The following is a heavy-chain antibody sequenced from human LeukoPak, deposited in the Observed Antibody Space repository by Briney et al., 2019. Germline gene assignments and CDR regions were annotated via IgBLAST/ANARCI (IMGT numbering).Heavy chain of an antibody. CDR2: VFRLQTVRT. D-gene: IGHD2-8*01. CDR1: GGSISGYY. Sequence: SETLSLTCTVSGGSISGYYWSWIRQPPGKGLEWIATVFRLQTVRTFKNQSLGSRVTMSLDPSHNQFSLNLTSVTAADTALYFCARVLHAPYLIDSWGQGTLVTVSS. CDR3: ARVLHAPYLIDS. V-gene: IGHV4-59*04. J-gene: IGHJ4*02.